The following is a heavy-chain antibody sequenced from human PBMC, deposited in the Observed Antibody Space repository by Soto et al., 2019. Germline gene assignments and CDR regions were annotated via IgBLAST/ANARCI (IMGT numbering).Heavy chain of an antibody. J-gene: IGHJ6*02. V-gene: IGHV3-74*01. CDR1: GFTFITYW. D-gene: IGHD2-2*03. Sequence: EEQLVESGGGLVQPGGSLRLSCAASGFTFITYWMHWVRQAPGKGLVWVSRINSDGSGTVYADSVKGRFTISRDNAKNTVSLQMNSPRGEDTAVYYCVRMEYLFVSCGYCGLGAYSGLDVWGQGTTVTVSS. CDR2: INSDGSGT. CDR3: VRMEYLFVSCGYCGLGAYSGLDV.